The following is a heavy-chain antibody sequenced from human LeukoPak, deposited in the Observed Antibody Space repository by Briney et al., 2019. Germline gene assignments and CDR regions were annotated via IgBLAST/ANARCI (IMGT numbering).Heavy chain of an antibody. CDR1: GFTFSSYG. CDR3: AKEGSDYGDYRYFGY. J-gene: IGHJ4*02. CDR2: ISYDGSNK. Sequence: GGSLTLSCAASGFTFSSYGMHWIRQAPGKGLEWVAVISYDGSNKYYAASEKGRFTISRANYKHTLYLLMNVLAAEDAALYYFAKEGSDYGDYRYFGYWGQGTLVTV. V-gene: IGHV3-30*18. D-gene: IGHD4-17*01.